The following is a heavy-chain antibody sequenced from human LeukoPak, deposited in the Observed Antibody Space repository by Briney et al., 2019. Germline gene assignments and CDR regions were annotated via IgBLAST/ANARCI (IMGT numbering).Heavy chain of an antibody. CDR2: INHSGST. V-gene: IGHV4-34*01. CDR1: GGSFSGYY. J-gene: IGHJ5*02. Sequence: SETLSLTCAAYGGSFSGYYWSWIRQPPGKGLEWIGEINHSGSTNYNPSLKSRVTISVDTSKNQFSLKLSSVTAADTAVYYCARGPTVTTYNWFDPWGQGTLVTVSS. CDR3: ARGPTVTTYNWFDP. D-gene: IGHD4-11*01.